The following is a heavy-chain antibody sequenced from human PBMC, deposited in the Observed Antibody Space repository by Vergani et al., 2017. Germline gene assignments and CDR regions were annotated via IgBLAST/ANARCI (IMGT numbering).Heavy chain of an antibody. J-gene: IGHJ2*01. V-gene: IGHV3-66*02. CDR2: IYSGGST. CDR1: GFTVSSNY. Sequence: EVQLVESGGGLVQPGGSLRLSCAASGFTVSSNYMSWVRQAPGKGLEWVSVIYSGGSTYYADSVKGRFTISRDNAKKAVFLQMNNLRHEDTALYFCVKDNDYDADGPFDLWGRGTLVTVSS. D-gene: IGHD3-16*01. CDR3: VKDNDYDADGPFDL.